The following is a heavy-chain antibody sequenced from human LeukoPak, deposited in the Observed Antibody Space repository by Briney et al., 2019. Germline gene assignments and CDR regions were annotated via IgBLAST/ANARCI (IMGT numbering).Heavy chain of an antibody. J-gene: IGHJ4*02. CDR1: GFTFSRFN. CDR2: IDPSDSYT. Sequence: GGSLRLSCAASGFTFSRFNMNWVRQAPGKGLEWMGRIDPSDSYTNYSPSFQGHVTISADKSISTAYLQWSSLKASDTAMYYCARRGYGDYTNGFDYWGQGTLVTVSS. D-gene: IGHD4-17*01. V-gene: IGHV5-10-1*01. CDR3: ARRGYGDYTNGFDY.